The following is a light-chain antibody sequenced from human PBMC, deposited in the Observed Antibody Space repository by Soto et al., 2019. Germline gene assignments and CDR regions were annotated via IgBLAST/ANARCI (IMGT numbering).Light chain of an antibody. CDR3: EFWDSNTHTV. CDR2: LKGSGSY. J-gene: IGLJ3*02. V-gene: IGLV4-60*02. CDR1: SGHSSYI. Sequence: QSVLTQSSSASASLGSSVKLTCTLSSGHSSYIIAWHQQQPGKAPRYLMKLKGSGSYNKGSGVPDRFSGSSSGADRYRTISNRLFEDEADYYCEFWDSNTHTVFGEGTQLTVL.